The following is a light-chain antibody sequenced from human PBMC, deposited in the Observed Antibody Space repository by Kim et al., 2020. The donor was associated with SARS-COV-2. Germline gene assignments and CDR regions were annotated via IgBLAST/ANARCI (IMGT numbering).Light chain of an antibody. CDR2: RNN. V-gene: IGLV1-47*01. J-gene: IGLJ2*01. CDR3: AAWDDSLSVV. Sequence: ELTQPPSASGTPGQRVTISCSGSSSNIGSNYVYWYQQLPGTAPKLLIYRNNQRPSGVPDRFSGSKSGTSASLAISGLRSEDEADYYCAAWDDSLSVVFGGGTQLTV. CDR1: SSNIGSNY.